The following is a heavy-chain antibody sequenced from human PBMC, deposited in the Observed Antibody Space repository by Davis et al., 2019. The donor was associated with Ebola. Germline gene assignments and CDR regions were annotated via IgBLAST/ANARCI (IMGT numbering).Heavy chain of an antibody. Sequence: MPSETLSLTCAVYGGSFSGYYWSWIRQPPGKELEWIGEINHSGSTNYNPSLKSRVTISVDTSKNQFSLKLSSVTAADTAVYYCARGRSGWYWNDAFDIWGQGTMVTVSS. CDR1: GGSFSGYY. V-gene: IGHV4-34*01. CDR2: INHSGST. J-gene: IGHJ3*02. D-gene: IGHD6-19*01. CDR3: ARGRSGWYWNDAFDI.